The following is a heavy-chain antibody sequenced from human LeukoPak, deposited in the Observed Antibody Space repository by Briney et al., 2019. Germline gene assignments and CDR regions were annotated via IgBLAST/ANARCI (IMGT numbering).Heavy chain of an antibody. Sequence: GASVKVSCKASGYTFTAFYIHWVRQAPGQGLEWMGWINPNRGGIKYSQNFQGRVTMTSDTSISTAYLELSSLRSDDTAVFYCARGWNGGSLNWFDPWGRGTLVTVSS. J-gene: IGHJ5*02. V-gene: IGHV1-2*02. CDR2: INPNRGGI. CDR1: GYTFTAFY. CDR3: ARGWNGGSLNWFDP. D-gene: IGHD1-26*01.